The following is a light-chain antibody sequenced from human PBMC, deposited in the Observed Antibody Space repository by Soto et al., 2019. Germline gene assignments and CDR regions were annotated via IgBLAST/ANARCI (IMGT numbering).Light chain of an antibody. V-gene: IGLV2-14*03. Sequence: QSALTQPASVSGSPGQSITISCTGTNSDVGGYTYVSWYQQHPGKAPKLMIHDVSNRPSGVSNRFSGSKSGNTASLTISGLQADDEADYYCSSYTSSSTPYVFGTGTKVTVL. J-gene: IGLJ1*01. CDR2: DVS. CDR1: NSDVGGYTY. CDR3: SSYTSSSTPYV.